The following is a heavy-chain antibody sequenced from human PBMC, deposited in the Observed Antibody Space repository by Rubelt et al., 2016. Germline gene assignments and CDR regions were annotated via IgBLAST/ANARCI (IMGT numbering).Heavy chain of an antibody. J-gene: IGHJ5*02. CDR3: ARDHWQQSFHWFDH. Sequence: QVQLQESGPGLVKPSETLSLTCTVSGGSISSYYWSWIRQPPGKGLEWIGYIYYSGSTNYNPSLKSRVIISVDTSKNQFSLKLSSVTAADTAVYYWARDHWQQSFHWFDHWGQGTLVTVSS. D-gene: IGHD6-13*01. V-gene: IGHV4-59*01. CDR1: GGSISSYY. CDR2: IYYSGST.